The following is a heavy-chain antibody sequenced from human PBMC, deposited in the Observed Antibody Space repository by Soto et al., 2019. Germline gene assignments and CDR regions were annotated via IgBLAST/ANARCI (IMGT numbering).Heavy chain of an antibody. CDR2: IYYSGST. J-gene: IGHJ4*02. CDR3: AKSVRYFDWSTPPYYFDY. Sequence: LSLTCTVSGGSISSSSYYWGWIRQPPGKGLEWIGSIYYSGSTYYNPSLKSRVTISVDTSKNQFSLKLSSVTAADTAVYYCAKSVRYFDWSTPPYYFDYWGQGTLVTVSS. CDR1: GGSISSSSYY. D-gene: IGHD3-9*01. V-gene: IGHV4-39*01.